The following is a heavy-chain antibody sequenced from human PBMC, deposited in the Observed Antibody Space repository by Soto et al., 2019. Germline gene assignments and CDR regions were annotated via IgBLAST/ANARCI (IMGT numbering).Heavy chain of an antibody. CDR2: ITTNSYT. V-gene: IGHV3-11*05. D-gene: IGHD3-22*01. Sequence: PGGSLRLSCAAAGFTFSDSYMSWIRQAPGKGLEWISYITTNSYTNYADSVKGRFTISRDNAKHSLYLQMNSLRAEDTAVYYCARDLRVRRIYYYDSSGYPFDYWGQGALVTVSS. CDR1: GFTFSDSY. J-gene: IGHJ4*02. CDR3: ARDLRVRRIYYYDSSGYPFDY.